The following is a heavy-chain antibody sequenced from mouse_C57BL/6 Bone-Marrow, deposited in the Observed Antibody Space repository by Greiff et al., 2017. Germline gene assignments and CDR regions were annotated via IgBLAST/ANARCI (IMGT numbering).Heavy chain of an antibody. D-gene: IGHD4-1*01. CDR3: AREETLTGSTGFAY. V-gene: IGHV1-18*01. Sequence: EVQLQQSGPELVKPGASVKIPCKASGYTFTDYNMDWVKQSHGKSLEWIGDINPNNGGTIYNPKFKGKATLTVDTSSSTAYLELRSLTSEDTAVYYWAREETLTGSTGFAYRGQGTLVTVSA. CDR1: GYTFTDYN. J-gene: IGHJ3*01. CDR2: INPNNGGT.